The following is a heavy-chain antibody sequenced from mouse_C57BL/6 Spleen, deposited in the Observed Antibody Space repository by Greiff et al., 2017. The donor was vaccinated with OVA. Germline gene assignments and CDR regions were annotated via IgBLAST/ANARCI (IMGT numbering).Heavy chain of an antibody. CDR2: SRNKANDYTT. V-gene: IGHV7-1*01. Sequence: EVQRVESGGGLVQSGRSLRLSCATSGFTFSDFYMEWVRQAPGKGLEWIAASRNKANDYTTEYSASVKGRFIVSRDTSQSILYLQMNALRAEDTAIYYCARDEDGYHYAMDYWGQGTSVTVSS. CDR3: ARDEDGYHYAMDY. CDR1: GFTFSDFY. J-gene: IGHJ4*01. D-gene: IGHD2-3*01.